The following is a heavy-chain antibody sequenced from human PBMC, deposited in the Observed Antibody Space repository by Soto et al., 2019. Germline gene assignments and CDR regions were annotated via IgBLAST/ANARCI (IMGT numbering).Heavy chain of an antibody. D-gene: IGHD3-10*01. J-gene: IGHJ4*02. CDR1: GGSISSSSYY. CDR2: IYYSGST. V-gene: IGHV4-39*01. CDR3: ARHNDGSGSTYFDY. Sequence: SETLSLTCTVSGGSISSSSYYWGWIRQPPGKGLEWIGSIYYSGSTYYNPSLKSRVTISVDTSKNQFSLKLNSMTAADTAVYYCARHNDGSGSTYFDYWGQGNLVTFSS.